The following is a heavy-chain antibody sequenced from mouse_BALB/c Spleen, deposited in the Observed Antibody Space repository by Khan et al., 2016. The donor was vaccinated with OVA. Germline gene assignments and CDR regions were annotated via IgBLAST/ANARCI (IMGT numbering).Heavy chain of an antibody. CDR3: ARSTYRYAFAY. V-gene: IGHV3-8*02. D-gene: IGHD2-14*01. J-gene: IGHJ3*01. CDR2: ILYSGST. Sequence: EVQLVESGPSLVKPSQTLSLTCSVTGDSITSGYWCWIRQFPGNKLEYLGYILYSGSTYYNPSLKSRLSITRHTSQNQYYLQLNSVTTEDTATYYCARSTYRYAFAYWGQGTLVTVSA. CDR1: GDSITSGY.